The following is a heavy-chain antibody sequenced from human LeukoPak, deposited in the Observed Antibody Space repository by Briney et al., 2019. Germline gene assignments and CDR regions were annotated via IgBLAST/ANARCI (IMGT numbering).Heavy chain of an antibody. CDR2: ISYDGSNK. Sequence: GGSLRLSCAASGFTFSSYGMHWVRQAPGKGLEWVAVISYDGSNKYYADSVKGRFTISRDNSKNTLYLQMNSLRAEDTAVYYCAKDSGSYYTWNYFDYWGQGTLVTVSS. CDR3: AKDSGSYYTWNYFDY. V-gene: IGHV3-30*18. CDR1: GFTFSSYG. J-gene: IGHJ4*02. D-gene: IGHD1-26*01.